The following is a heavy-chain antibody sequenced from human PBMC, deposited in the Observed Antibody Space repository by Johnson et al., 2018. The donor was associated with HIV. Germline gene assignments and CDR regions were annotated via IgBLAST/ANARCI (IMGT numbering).Heavy chain of an antibody. Sequence: QVQLVESGGGVVQPGRSLRLSCAASGFTFSSYAMHWVRQAPGKGLEWVAVISYDGSNKYYADSVKGRFTISRENSKNTLYLQMNNLRAEDTAVYYCAKDRGSPGIPAAFDIWGQGTMVTVSS. CDR3: AKDRGSPGIPAAFDI. CDR1: GFTFSSYA. J-gene: IGHJ3*02. V-gene: IGHV3-30-3*01. D-gene: IGHD1-26*01. CDR2: ISYDGSNK.